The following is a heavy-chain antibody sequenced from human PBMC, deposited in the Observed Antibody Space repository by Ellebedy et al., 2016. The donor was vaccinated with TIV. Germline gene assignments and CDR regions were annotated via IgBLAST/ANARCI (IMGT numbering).Heavy chain of an antibody. D-gene: IGHD3-16*01. CDR3: AKDYRNKGFEI. V-gene: IGHV3-11*01. CDR1: GFALVDY. Sequence: GESLKISCTASGFALVDYMSWIRQAPGKGLESISYISGDGTFTSYTNSVKGRFTVSRDNAKNSLYLQMNSLRADDTAVYYCAKDYRNKGFEIWGQGTMVTVSS. J-gene: IGHJ3*02. CDR2: ISGDGTFT.